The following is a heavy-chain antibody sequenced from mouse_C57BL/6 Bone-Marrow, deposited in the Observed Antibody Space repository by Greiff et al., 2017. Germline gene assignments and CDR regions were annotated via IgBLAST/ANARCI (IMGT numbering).Heavy chain of an antibody. CDR3: ARETYGNYEGDFEV. V-gene: IGHV1-63*01. D-gene: IGHD2-1*01. Sequence: QVTLKVSGAELVRPGTSVKMSCKASGYTFTNYWIGWAKQRPGHGLEWIGDISPGGGYTNYNEKFQGKATLTADTSSSTAYMQFSSLTSEYSAIYYCARETYGNYEGDFEVWGTGTTVTVSS. CDR2: ISPGGGYT. J-gene: IGHJ1*03. CDR1: GYTFTNYW.